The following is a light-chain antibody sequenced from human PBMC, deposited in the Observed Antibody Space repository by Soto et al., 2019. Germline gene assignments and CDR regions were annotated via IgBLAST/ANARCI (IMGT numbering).Light chain of an antibody. CDR2: EVS. J-gene: IGLJ2*01. CDR3: SSYASSSTVV. V-gene: IGLV2-14*01. Sequence: QSVLTQPASVSGSPGQSITISCTGTSSDVGGYNYVSWYQQHPGKAPTPMIYEVSNRPSGVSNRFSGSKSGNTASLTISGLQAEDEADYYCSSYASSSTVVFGGGTKVTVL. CDR1: SSDVGGYNY.